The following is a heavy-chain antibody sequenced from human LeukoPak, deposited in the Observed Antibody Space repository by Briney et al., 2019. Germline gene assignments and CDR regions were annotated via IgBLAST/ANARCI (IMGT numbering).Heavy chain of an antibody. J-gene: IGHJ5*02. V-gene: IGHV1-69*06. CDR2: IIPIFGTA. CDR1: GGTFSSYA. CDR3: ARDGDPYLYNWFDP. Sequence: ASVKVSCKASGGTFSSYAISWVRQAPGQGLEWMGGIIPIFGTANYAQKFQGRVTITADKSTSTAYMELSSLRSEGTAVYYCARDGDPYLYNWFDPWGQGTLVTVSS.